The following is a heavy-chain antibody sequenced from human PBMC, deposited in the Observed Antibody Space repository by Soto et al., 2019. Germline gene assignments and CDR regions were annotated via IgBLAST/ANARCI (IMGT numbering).Heavy chain of an antibody. J-gene: IGHJ4*02. CDR3: ARVPSVAGHFDY. D-gene: IGHD6-19*01. CDR2: ISAYNGNT. V-gene: IGHV1-18*01. CDR1: GYTFTSYG. Sequence: GSVKVSCKASGYTFTSYGISWVRQAPGQGLEWMGWISAYNGNTNYAQKLQGRVTMTTDTSTSTAYMELRSLRSDDTAVYYCARVPSVAGHFDYWGQGTLVTVSS.